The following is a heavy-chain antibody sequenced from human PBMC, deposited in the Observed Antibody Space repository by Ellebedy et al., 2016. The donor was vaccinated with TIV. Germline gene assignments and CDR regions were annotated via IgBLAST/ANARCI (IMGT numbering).Heavy chain of an antibody. D-gene: IGHD2-15*01. V-gene: IGHV3-66*01. Sequence: GESLKISCAASGLPFSSHAMSWVRQAPGKGLEWVSVIYSGGSTYYADSVKGRFTIPRDNSKNTLYLQMNSLSAEDTAVYYCATLTLAGPDRWGQGTLVTVSS. CDR3: ATLTLAGPDR. CDR2: IYSGGST. J-gene: IGHJ5*02. CDR1: GLPFSSHA.